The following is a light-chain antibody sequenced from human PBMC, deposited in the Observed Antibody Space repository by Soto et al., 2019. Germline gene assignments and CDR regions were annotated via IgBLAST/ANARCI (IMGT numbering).Light chain of an antibody. V-gene: IGLV2-14*03. CDR2: DVS. CDR1: SSDVGGYNY. CDR3: CSYTPSTTRQIV. Sequence: QSALTQPASVSGSPGQSITISCTGTSSDVGGYNYVSWYRQHPGKAPKFMIYDVSSRPSGVSNRFSGSKSGNTASLTISGLEAEDEADYYCCSYTPSTTRQIVFGTGTKVTVL. J-gene: IGLJ1*01.